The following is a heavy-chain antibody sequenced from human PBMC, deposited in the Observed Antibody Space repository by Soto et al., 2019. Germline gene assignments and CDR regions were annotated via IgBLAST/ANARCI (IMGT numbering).Heavy chain of an antibody. Sequence: EVQLVESGGGLVQPGGSLRLSCAASGFTVSSNYMSWVRQAPGKGLEWVSVLYSGGSTYYADSVKGRFTISRDNSKNTLYLQMNSLRGEDTAVYYCTLRWPYFDSWGQGTLVTVSS. CDR3: TLRWPYFDS. J-gene: IGHJ4*02. CDR2: LYSGGST. V-gene: IGHV3-66*01. CDR1: GFTVSSNY.